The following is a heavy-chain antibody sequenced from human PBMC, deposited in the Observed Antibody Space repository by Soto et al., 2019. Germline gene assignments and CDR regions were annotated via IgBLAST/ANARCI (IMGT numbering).Heavy chain of an antibody. CDR1: GFPFSTYG. D-gene: IGHD1-26*01. Sequence: GGSLRLSCAVSGFPFSTYGFHWVRQPPGKGLEWVAVIVSDGSAKYHADSVEGRFTISRDNSHNVAYLQMSSLRTEDTAMYYCAKDRYSGTYPTDFDYWGQGSLVTVSS. J-gene: IGHJ4*02. V-gene: IGHV3-30*02. CDR3: AKDRYSGTYPTDFDY. CDR2: IVSDGSAK.